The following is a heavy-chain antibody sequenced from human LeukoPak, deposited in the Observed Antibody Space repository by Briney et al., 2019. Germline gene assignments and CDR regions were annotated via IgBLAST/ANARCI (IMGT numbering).Heavy chain of an antibody. Sequence: SETLTLTCSVSGDSLYPHYWNWIRQPPGKGLEWLGFDYAAGATNYSPSLKSRVTIFVDTSKNQFSLRLTSATAADTAVYYCAREILGGRPGRFDSWGQGILVTVSS. D-gene: IGHD1-26*01. CDR2: DYAAGAT. V-gene: IGHV4-4*09. CDR3: AREILGGRPGRFDS. CDR1: GDSLYPHY. J-gene: IGHJ4*02.